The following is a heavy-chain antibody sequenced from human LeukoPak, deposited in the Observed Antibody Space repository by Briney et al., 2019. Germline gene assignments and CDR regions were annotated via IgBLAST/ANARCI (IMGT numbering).Heavy chain of an antibody. CDR1: GFTFSSYG. CDR2: ISYDGSNK. J-gene: IGHJ4*02. CDR3: AKTLSDYGDYAYYFDY. D-gene: IGHD4-17*01. Sequence: PGRSLRLSCVASGFTFSSYGMHWVRQAPGKGLEWVAVISYDGSNKYYADSVKGRFTISRDNSKNTLYLQMNSLRAEDTAVYYCAKTLSDYGDYAYYFDYWGQGTLVTVSS. V-gene: IGHV3-30*18.